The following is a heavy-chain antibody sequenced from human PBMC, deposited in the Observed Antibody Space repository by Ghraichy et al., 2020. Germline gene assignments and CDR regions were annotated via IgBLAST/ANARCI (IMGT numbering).Heavy chain of an antibody. V-gene: IGHV1-3*01. D-gene: IGHD6-25*01. CDR2: INPGNENI. J-gene: IGHJ4*02. CDR3: ARDPGQRVVPSYYFDY. CDR1: GYTLSSYV. Sequence: ASVKVSCKASGYTLSSYVIHWVRQAPGQRPEWMGWINPGNENIKYSAKLRGRITITRDTSAGTVYMELSSLRSEDTAVYYCARDPGQRVVPSYYFDYWGQGTLVIVSS.